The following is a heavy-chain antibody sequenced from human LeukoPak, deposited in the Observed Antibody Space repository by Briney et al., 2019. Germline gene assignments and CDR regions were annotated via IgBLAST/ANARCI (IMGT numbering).Heavy chain of an antibody. CDR1: GGTFSSYA. CDR3: AMGRAYNYYDSSGYLRGIDY. CDR2: IIPIFGTA. Sequence: SVKVSCTASGGTFSSYAISWVRQAPGQGLEWMGGIIPIFGTANYAQKFQGRVTITADESTSTAYMELSSLRSEDTAVYYCAMGRAYNYYDSSGYLRGIDYWGQGTLVTVSS. D-gene: IGHD3-22*01. V-gene: IGHV1-69*13. J-gene: IGHJ4*02.